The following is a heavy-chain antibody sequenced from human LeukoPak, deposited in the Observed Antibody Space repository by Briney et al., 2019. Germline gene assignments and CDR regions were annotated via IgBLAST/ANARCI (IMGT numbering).Heavy chain of an antibody. Sequence: GRSLRLSCAASGFTFSSYGMHWVRQAPGKGLEWVAVISYDGSNKYYADSVKGRFTISRDNSKNTLYLQMNSLRAEDTAVYYCARVGSSGWYSWGQGTLVTVSS. CDR3: ARVGSSGWYS. V-gene: IGHV3-30*03. CDR1: GFTFSSYG. J-gene: IGHJ5*02. D-gene: IGHD6-19*01. CDR2: ISYDGSNK.